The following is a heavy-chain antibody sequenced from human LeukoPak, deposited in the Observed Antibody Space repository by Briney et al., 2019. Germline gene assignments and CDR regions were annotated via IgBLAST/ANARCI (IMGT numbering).Heavy chain of an antibody. CDR2: ISGSGGST. J-gene: IGHJ4*02. D-gene: IGHD2-2*01. Sequence: GGSLRLSCAASGFTFSSYWMSRVRQAPGKGLEWVSAISGSGGSTYYADSVKGRFTISRDNSKNTLYLQMNSLRAEDTAVYYCAKGRRAVVPAALATFDYWGQGTLVTVSS. V-gene: IGHV3-23*01. CDR1: GFTFSSYW. CDR3: AKGRRAVVPAALATFDY.